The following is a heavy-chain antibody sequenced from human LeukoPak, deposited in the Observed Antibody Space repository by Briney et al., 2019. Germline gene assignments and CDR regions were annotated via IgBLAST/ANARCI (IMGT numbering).Heavy chain of an antibody. V-gene: IGHV4-34*08. CDR2: INHSGST. CDR1: GVTFSDYY. J-gene: IGHJ4*02. D-gene: IGHD2-15*01. Sequence: GSLRLSCAASGVTFSDYYMSWIRQAPGKGLEWIGEINHSGSTNYNPSLKSRVTISVDTSKNQFSLKLSSVTAADTAVYYCAASEGYCSGGSCFYDDYWGQGTLVTVSS. CDR3: AASEGYCSGGSCFYDDY.